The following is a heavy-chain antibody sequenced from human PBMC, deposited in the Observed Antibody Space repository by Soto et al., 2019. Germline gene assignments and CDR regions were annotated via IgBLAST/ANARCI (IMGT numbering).Heavy chain of an antibody. CDR2: IYHSGRT. CDR1: GGSISNNNW. J-gene: IGHJ5*01. CDR3: ARGGSGYDWFDS. Sequence: QVQLQQSGPGPVKPSETLSLTCAVSGGSISNNNWWSWVRQPPGKGLEWIGEIYHSGRTNYNPSLKSRVSISADKSTNHFSLNLNSVTAADTAIYYCARGGSGYDWFDSWGQGTLVTVSS. V-gene: IGHV4-4*02. D-gene: IGHD5-12*01.